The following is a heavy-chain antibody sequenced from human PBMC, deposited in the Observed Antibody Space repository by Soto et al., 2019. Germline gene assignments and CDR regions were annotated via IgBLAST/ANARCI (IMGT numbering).Heavy chain of an antibody. CDR1: GYSFSDYY. CDR3: VMSPRDFRYGLDV. J-gene: IGHJ6*02. Sequence: QVQLVQSGAEVKKPGASVKVSCKASGYSFSDYYIHWVRQAPGQGLEWLGWINPDTGVTHFAQKFQGCVTMTRDSSISTAYMELTRLTSDDTAVYYCVMSPRDFRYGLDVWGQGTTVTVSS. CDR2: INPDTGVT. V-gene: IGHV1-2*04. D-gene: IGHD2-21*02.